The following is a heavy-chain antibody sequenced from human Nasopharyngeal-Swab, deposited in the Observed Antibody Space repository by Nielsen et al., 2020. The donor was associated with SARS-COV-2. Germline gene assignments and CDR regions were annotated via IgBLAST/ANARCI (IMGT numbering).Heavy chain of an antibody. Sequence: WIRQPPGKGLEWVSVISGSGDSTYYADSVKGRFTFSRDNSKNTVYLQMNSLRAEDTAVYYCAKTLGQQLGYYYYYYMDVWGKGTTVTVSS. V-gene: IGHV3-23*01. CDR3: AKTLGQQLGYYYYYYMDV. D-gene: IGHD6-13*01. J-gene: IGHJ6*03. CDR2: ISGSGDST.